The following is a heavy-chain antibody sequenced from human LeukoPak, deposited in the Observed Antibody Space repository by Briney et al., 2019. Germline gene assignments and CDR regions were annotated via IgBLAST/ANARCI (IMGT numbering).Heavy chain of an antibody. CDR3: AKFDSSGYPRAPLGY. Sequence: GGSLRLSCAASGFTFSSYAMSWVRQAPGKGLEWVSAISGSGGSTSYADSVKGRFTISRDNSKNTLYLQMNSLRAKDTAVYYCAKFDSSGYPRAPLGYWGQGTLVTVSS. V-gene: IGHV3-23*01. J-gene: IGHJ4*02. CDR2: ISGSGGST. D-gene: IGHD3-22*01. CDR1: GFTFSSYA.